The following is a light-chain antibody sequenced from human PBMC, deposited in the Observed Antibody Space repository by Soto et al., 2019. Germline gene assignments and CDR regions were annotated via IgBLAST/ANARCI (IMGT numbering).Light chain of an antibody. Sequence: QSSLTQPASVSGSPGQSITISCTGTSSDVGAYTSVSWYQHHPGKAPKVIIYEVNKRPSGISNRFSGSKSVNTASLTISGLQPEDEAHYYCSSYTSDNRDYVFGTGTKVTVL. V-gene: IGLV2-14*01. J-gene: IGLJ1*01. CDR1: SSDVGAYTS. CDR3: SSYTSDNRDYV. CDR2: EVN.